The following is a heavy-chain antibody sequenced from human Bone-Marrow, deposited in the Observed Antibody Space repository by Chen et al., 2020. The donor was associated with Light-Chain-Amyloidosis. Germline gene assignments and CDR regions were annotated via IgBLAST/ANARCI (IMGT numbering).Heavy chain of an antibody. CDR1: GYTFPNYW. CDR3: ARRRDGYNFDY. Sequence: KPGESLKISCKGSGYTFPNYWIGWVRQMPGKGLEWMGVIYPDDSDARYSPSFEGKVTXXXDKSIXXXXXXXXXXXXXXTAMYYCARRRDGYNFDYWGQGTLVTVSS. V-gene: IGHV5-51*01. CDR2: IYPDDSDA. J-gene: IGHJ4*02. D-gene: IGHD2-21*01.